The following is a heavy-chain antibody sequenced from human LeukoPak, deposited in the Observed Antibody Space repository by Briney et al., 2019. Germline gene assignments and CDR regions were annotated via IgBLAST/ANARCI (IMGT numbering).Heavy chain of an antibody. Sequence: SETLSLTCTVSGGSISSGDYYWSWIRQPPGKGLEWIGYIYYSGSTYYNPSLKSRVTISVDTSKNQFSLKLSSVTAADTAVYYCARTPVVTATNWFDPRGQGTLVTVSS. J-gene: IGHJ5*02. CDR1: GGSISSGDYY. CDR2: IYYSGST. D-gene: IGHD2-21*02. CDR3: ARTPVVTATNWFDP. V-gene: IGHV4-30-4*01.